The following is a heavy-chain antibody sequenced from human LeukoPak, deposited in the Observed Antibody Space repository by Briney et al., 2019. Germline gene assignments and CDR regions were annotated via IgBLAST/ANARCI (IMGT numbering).Heavy chain of an antibody. V-gene: IGHV4-59*08. CDR1: GGSISIYY. Sequence: SETLSLTCTVSGGSISIYYWSWIRQPPGKGLEWIGYIYYSGSTNYNPSLKSRVTISVDTFKNQFSLKLSSVTAADTAVYYCARQGGIRKETDYWGQGTLVTVSS. D-gene: IGHD1-14*01. CDR2: IYYSGST. J-gene: IGHJ4*02. CDR3: ARQGGIRKETDY.